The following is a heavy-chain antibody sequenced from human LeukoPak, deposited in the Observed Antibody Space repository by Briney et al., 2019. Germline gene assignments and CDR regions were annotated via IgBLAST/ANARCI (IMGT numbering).Heavy chain of an antibody. V-gene: IGHV3-74*01. CDR2: INTDGSST. Sequence: PGGSLRLSCAASGFTFSNYWMHWVRHAPGKGLVWVSRINTDGSSTSYADSVKGRFTISRDNAKNTLYLQMDSLRGEDTAVYYCTRSDWFDPWGQGTLVTVSS. CDR1: GFTFSNYW. J-gene: IGHJ5*02. CDR3: TRSDWFDP.